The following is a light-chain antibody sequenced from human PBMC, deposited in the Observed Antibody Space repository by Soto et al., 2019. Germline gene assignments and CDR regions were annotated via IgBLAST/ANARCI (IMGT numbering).Light chain of an antibody. Sequence: QSALTQPASVSGSPGQSITISCTGTNSDIGGYNLVSWYQQYPGRAPKLMIYEGSKRPSGVSNRFSGSKSGNTASLTISGLQPEDEGSYSCSSYAGGSTPLLFGGGPKPTAL. V-gene: IGLV2-23*01. J-gene: IGLJ3*02. CDR1: NSDIGGYNL. CDR2: EGS. CDR3: SSYAGGSTPLL.